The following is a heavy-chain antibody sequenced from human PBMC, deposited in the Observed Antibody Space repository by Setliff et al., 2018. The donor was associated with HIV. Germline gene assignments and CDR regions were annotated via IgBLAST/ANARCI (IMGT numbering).Heavy chain of an antibody. CDR1: GGSISSGDYY. V-gene: IGHV4-30-4*08. CDR3: ARESIAVAGLGFDY. D-gene: IGHD6-19*01. Sequence: SETLSLTCTVSGGSISSGDYYWSWIRQPPGKGLEWIGCIYYSGSTYYNPSLKSRVTISVDTSKNQFSLKLSSVTAADTAVYYCARESIAVAGLGFDYWGQGTLVTVSS. CDR2: IYYSGST. J-gene: IGHJ4*02.